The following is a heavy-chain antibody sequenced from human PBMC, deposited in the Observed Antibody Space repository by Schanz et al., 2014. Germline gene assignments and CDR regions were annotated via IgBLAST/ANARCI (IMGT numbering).Heavy chain of an antibody. CDR3: ARDNRYYLFDY. D-gene: IGHD3-16*02. CDR1: GFTFTNYA. J-gene: IGHJ4*02. V-gene: IGHV3-23*04. Sequence: VQLVESGGGVVQPGRSLRLSCAASGFTFTNYAINWVRQAPGKGLEWVSGISGSGASTYYADSVKGRFTISRDNSKNTLYLQMSSLTTEDTAVYFCARDNRYYLFDYWGQGALVTVSS. CDR2: ISGSGAST.